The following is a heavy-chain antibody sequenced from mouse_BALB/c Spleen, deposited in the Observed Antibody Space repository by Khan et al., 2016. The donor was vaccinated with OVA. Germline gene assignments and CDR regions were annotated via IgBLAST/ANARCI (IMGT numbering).Heavy chain of an antibody. V-gene: IGHV1-20*02. CDR3: ARIYGSDFDY. Sequence: EVQLQQSGPELVKPGASVKISCKASGYSFTGYFMHWVMQSHGKSLEWIGRINPYFGETFYNQKFVGKATLTVDESSSTAHLELRSLASEDSAVYYCARIYGSDFDYWGQGTTLTVSS. D-gene: IGHD1-1*01. J-gene: IGHJ2*01. CDR2: INPYFGET. CDR1: GYSFTGYF.